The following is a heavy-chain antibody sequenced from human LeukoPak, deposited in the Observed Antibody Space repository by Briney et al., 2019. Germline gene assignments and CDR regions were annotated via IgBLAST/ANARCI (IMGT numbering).Heavy chain of an antibody. CDR3: AREGYYDSSGYYYVGYFQH. CDR2: TRNKANSYTT. V-gene: IGHV3-72*01. CDR1: GLTVTDNY. Sequence: GGSLRLSCAVCGLTVTDNYMSWVRQAPGKGLEWVGRTRNKANSYTTEYAASVKGRFTISRDDSKNSLYLQMNSLKTEDTAVYYCAREGYYDSSGYYYVGYFQHWGQGTLVTVSS. J-gene: IGHJ1*01. D-gene: IGHD3-22*01.